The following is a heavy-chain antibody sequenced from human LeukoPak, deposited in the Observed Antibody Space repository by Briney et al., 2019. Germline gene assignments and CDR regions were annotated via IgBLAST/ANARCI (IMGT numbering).Heavy chain of an antibody. D-gene: IGHD6-6*01. CDR1: GASISSGGYY. Sequence: PSQTLSLTCTVSGASISSGGYYWSWIRQPAGKGLEWIGRMYTSGITNYNPSLGSRVTISLDTPENQFSLKLSSVTAADTAVYYCARGAALYYFDWWGQGTLVTVSS. CDR2: MYTSGIT. CDR3: ARGAALYYFDW. J-gene: IGHJ4*02. V-gene: IGHV4-61*02.